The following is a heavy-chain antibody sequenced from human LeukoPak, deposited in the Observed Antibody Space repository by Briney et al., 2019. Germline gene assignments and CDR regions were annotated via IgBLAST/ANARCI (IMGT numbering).Heavy chain of an antibody. CDR1: GFTFDDYA. D-gene: IGHD6-19*01. V-gene: IGHV3-9*01. Sequence: GGSLRLSCAASGFTFDDYAMHWVRQAPGKGLEWVSGISWNSGSIGYADSVKGRFTISRDNAKNSLYLQMNSLRAEDTALYYCARVAVAGPYFDYWGQGTLVAVSS. CDR2: ISWNSGSI. J-gene: IGHJ4*02. CDR3: ARVAVAGPYFDY.